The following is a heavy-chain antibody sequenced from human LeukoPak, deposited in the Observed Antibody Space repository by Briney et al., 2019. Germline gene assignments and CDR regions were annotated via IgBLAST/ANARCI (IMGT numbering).Heavy chain of an antibody. CDR2: INHSGST. CDR3: ARRPGIVGAPEDY. D-gene: IGHD1-26*01. J-gene: IGHJ4*02. Sequence: SETLSLTCAVYGGSFSGYYWSWIRQPPGKGLEWIGEINHSGSTNYNPSLKSRVTISVDTSKNKFSLKLSSVTAADTAVYYCARRPGIVGAPEDYWGQGTLVTVSS. CDR1: GGSFSGYY. V-gene: IGHV4-34*01.